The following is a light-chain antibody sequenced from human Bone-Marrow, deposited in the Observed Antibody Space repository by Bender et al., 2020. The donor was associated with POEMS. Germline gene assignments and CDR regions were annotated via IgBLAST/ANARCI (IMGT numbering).Light chain of an antibody. Sequence: QSALTQPPSASGSPGQSVTISCTGTSSDVGNYSFVSWYQYHPGKAPKLMIYEGSKRPSGVPDRFSGSKSGNTASLTVSGLQAEDEADYYCSSYGGNNNKVFGTGTKVTVL. CDR3: SSYGGNNNKV. CDR2: EGS. V-gene: IGLV2-8*01. J-gene: IGLJ1*01. CDR1: SSDVGNYSF.